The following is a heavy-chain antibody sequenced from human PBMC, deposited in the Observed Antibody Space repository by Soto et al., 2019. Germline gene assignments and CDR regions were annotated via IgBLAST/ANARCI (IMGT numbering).Heavy chain of an antibody. D-gene: IGHD3-22*01. CDR2: INAGNGNT. J-gene: IGHJ3*02. V-gene: IGHV1-3*01. CDR1: GYTFTSYA. CDR3: ARDPVRIVVANAFDI. Sequence: AXVKVSCKASGYTFTSYAMHWVRQAPGQRLEWMGWINAGNGNTKYSQKFQGRVTITRDTSASTAYMELSSLRSEDTAVYYCARDPVRIVVANAFDIWGQGTMVTVSS.